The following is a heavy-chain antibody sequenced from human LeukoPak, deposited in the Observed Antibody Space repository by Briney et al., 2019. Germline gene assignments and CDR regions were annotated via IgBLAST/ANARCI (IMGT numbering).Heavy chain of an antibody. J-gene: IGHJ6*03. CDR1: GFIFCTYG. D-gene: IGHD3-10*01. CDR2: ISYDGSKE. V-gene: IGHV3-30*03. CDR3: ARDRGIVSIHYYYYMDV. Sequence: GGSLRLSCAASGFIFCTYGMHWVRQAPGKGLEWVAVISYDGSKEYYADSVKGRFTISRDNSKNTLYLQINSLRAEDTAVYYCARDRGIVSIHYYYYMDVWGKGTTVTVSS.